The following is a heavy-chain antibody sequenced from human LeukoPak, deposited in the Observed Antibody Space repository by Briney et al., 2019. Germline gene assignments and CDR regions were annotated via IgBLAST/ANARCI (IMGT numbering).Heavy chain of an antibody. Sequence: GGSLRLSCAASGFTFSSYWMSWVRQAPGKGLEWVANIKQDGSEKYYVDSVKGRFTISRDNAKNSLYLQMNSLRAEDTAVYYCAKDRMVATWYYFDYWGQGTLVTVSS. CDR3: AKDRMVATWYYFDY. V-gene: IGHV3-7*01. D-gene: IGHD5-12*01. CDR1: GFTFSSYW. CDR2: IKQDGSEK. J-gene: IGHJ4*02.